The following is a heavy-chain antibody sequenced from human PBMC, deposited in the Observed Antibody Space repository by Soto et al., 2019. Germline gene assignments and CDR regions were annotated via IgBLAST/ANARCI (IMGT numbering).Heavy chain of an antibody. D-gene: IGHD3-22*01. J-gene: IGHJ4*02. V-gene: IGHV3-23*01. CDR1: GFTFSSYA. CDR3: AKDVKVYDSSDYYYPFDY. CDR2: ISPSGGST. Sequence: GGSLRLSCAASGFTFSSYAMSWVRQAPGKGLEWVSAISPSGGSTYYADSVKGRFTISRDNPKNMLYLQVNSLRAEDTAVYYCAKDVKVYDSSDYYYPFDYWGQGTLVTVS.